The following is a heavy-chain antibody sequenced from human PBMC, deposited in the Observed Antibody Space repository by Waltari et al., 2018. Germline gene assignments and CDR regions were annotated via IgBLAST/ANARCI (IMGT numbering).Heavy chain of an antibody. CDR1: GFSFAYTA. V-gene: IGHV3-23*04. CDR2: SSGTGDGT. Sequence: DVQLAEYGGGLVQPGGSLRLSCVASGFSFAYTAMHWVRQATGKAPEWVAISSGTGDGTFYSNSVRGRFTISRDNSRNTLYLQMNDLKTEDTAVYYCTKDAYDSPNHYPPTWFDPWGHGTLVTVSS. CDR3: TKDAYDSPNHYPPTWFDP. D-gene: IGHD3-10*01. J-gene: IGHJ5*02.